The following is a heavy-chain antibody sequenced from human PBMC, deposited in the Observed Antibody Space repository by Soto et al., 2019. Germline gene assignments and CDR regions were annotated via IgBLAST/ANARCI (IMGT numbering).Heavy chain of an antibody. CDR3: ARYGYSYSMRFFDK. Sequence: LSLTCAVSGHSISSGFYYWGWIRQPPGKGLEWIGSMYHSGSTYYNPSLKSRVSMSVDTSKNQLSLKLTSLTAADTAVYYCARYGYSYSMRFFDKWGQGTRVTVSS. D-gene: IGHD5-18*01. CDR2: MYHSGST. J-gene: IGHJ4*02. CDR1: GHSISSGFYY. V-gene: IGHV4-38-2*01.